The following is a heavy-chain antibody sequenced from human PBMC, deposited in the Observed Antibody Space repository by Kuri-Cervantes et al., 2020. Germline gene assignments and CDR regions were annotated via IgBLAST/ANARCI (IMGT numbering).Heavy chain of an antibody. CDR2: IYYSGST. CDR1: GGSVSSGSYY. J-gene: IGHJ3*02. D-gene: IGHD3-9*01. CDR3: AREYDVLTDDAFDI. Sequence: SETLSLTCTVSGGSVSSGSYYWSWIRQPPGKGLEWIGYIYYSGSTNYNPSLKSRVTISVDTSKNQFSLKLSSVTAADTAVYYCAREYDVLTDDAFDIWGQGTMVTVSS. V-gene: IGHV4-61*01.